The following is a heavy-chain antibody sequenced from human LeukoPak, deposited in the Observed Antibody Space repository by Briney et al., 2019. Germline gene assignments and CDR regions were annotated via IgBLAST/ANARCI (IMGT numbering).Heavy chain of an antibody. Sequence: ASVKVSCKASGYTFTSYGISWVRQAPGQGLEWMGWISAYNGNANYAQKFQGRVTMTTDTSTSTAYMELRSLRSDDTAVYYCARGVTYGSGSYYFAGNDAFDIWGQGTMVTVSS. CDR1: GYTFTSYG. D-gene: IGHD3-10*01. CDR3: ARGVTYGSGSYYFAGNDAFDI. CDR2: ISAYNGNA. J-gene: IGHJ3*02. V-gene: IGHV1-18*01.